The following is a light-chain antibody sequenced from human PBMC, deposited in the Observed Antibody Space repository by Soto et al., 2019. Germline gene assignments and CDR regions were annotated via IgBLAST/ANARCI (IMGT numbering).Light chain of an antibody. CDR2: GVS. CDR1: QDIRKN. V-gene: IGKV1-33*01. Sequence: DIQMTQSPSSLSASVGDRVTITCQASQDIRKNLNWYQQKPGKAPKLLIYGVSNLETGVPSRFSGSGSGTDFTLTITSLQPEDISTYFCQQYNDLITVGGGTKVEIK. J-gene: IGKJ4*01. CDR3: QQYNDLIT.